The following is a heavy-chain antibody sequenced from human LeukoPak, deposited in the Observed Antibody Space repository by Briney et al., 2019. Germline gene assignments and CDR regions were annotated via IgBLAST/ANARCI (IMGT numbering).Heavy chain of an antibody. J-gene: IGHJ4*02. CDR2: IYYSGST. V-gene: IGHV4-59*08. D-gene: IGHD5-18*01. Sequence: SETLSLTCTVSGGSISSYYWSWIRQPPGKGLEWIGNIYYSGSTNYNPSLKSRVTISVDTSKNQFSLKLSSVTAADTAVYYCARHVQLWYYFDYWGQGTLVTVSS. CDR3: ARHVQLWYYFDY. CDR1: GGSISSYY.